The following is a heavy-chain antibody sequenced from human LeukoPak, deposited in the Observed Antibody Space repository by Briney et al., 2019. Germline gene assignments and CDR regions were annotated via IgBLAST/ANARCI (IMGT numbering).Heavy chain of an antibody. CDR3: ARGFGYCTNGVCYTVFRPPYFDY. CDR1: GGTFSSYA. J-gene: IGHJ4*02. CDR2: IIPILGIA. V-gene: IGHV1-69*04. Sequence: GASEKVSCKASGGTFSSYAISWVRQAPGQGLEWMGRIIPILGIANYAQKFQGRVTITADKSTSTAYMELSSLRSEDTAVYYCARGFGYCTNGVCYTVFRPPYFDYWGQGTLVTVSS. D-gene: IGHD2-8*01.